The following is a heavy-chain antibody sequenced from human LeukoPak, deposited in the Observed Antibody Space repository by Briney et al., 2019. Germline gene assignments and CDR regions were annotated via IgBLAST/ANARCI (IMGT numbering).Heavy chain of an antibody. CDR2: ISAYNVNT. V-gene: IGHV1-18*01. D-gene: IGHD2-15*01. CDR3: ARDPGVVVAVTAPGLDY. CDR1: GYTFTSYG. Sequence: ASVKVSCKASGYTFTSYGIPWVRQAPGQGLEWMGWISAYNVNTNNAQKFQGRVIMTIDTSTSTTYMELRSLRSDDTAVYYCARDPGVVVAVTAPGLDYWGQGTLVTVSS. J-gene: IGHJ4*02.